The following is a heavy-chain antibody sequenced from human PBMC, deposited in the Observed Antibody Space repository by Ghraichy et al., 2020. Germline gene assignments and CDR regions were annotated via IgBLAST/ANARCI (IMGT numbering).Heavy chain of an antibody. CDR3: ARLGVGSGYYNWWFDP. J-gene: IGHJ5*02. D-gene: IGHD3-3*01. CDR1: GDSISGSY. CDR2: IYYNRNT. V-gene: IGHV4-59*08. Sequence: SETLSLTCTVSGDSISGSYWIWIRQPPGKGLEWIGYIYYNRNTKYNPSLKSRVAISVDTSKNQFSLRLNSVTAADTAVYYCARLGVGSGYYNWWFDPWGQGTLVTVSS.